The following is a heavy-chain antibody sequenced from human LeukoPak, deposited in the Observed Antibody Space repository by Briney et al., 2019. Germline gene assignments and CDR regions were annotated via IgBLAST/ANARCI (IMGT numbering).Heavy chain of an antibody. D-gene: IGHD6-19*01. CDR3: TSLEYSSGPFDY. V-gene: IGHV3-73*01. CDR1: GFTLSGSA. J-gene: IGHJ4*02. CDR2: IRSKANSYAT. Sequence: PGGSLRLSCAASGFTLSGSAMHWVRQASGKGLELVGRIRSKANSYATAYAASVKGRFTISRDDSKNTAHLQMNSLKTEDTAVYYCTSLEYSSGPFDYWGQGTLVTVSS.